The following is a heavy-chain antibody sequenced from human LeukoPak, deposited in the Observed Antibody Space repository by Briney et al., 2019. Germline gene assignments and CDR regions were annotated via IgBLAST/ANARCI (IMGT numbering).Heavy chain of an antibody. CDR1: GFTFSGSA. CDR2: IRSKANRYAT. J-gene: IGHJ4*02. V-gene: IGHV3-73*01. CDR3: TSLGYCTNGVCYTLSN. D-gene: IGHD2-8*01. Sequence: GGSLRLSCAASGFTFSGSAMHWVRQASGKGLEWVGRIRSKANRYATAYAASVKGRFTISRDDSKNTAYLQMNSLKTEDTAVYYCTSLGYCTNGVCYTLSNWGQGTLVTVSS.